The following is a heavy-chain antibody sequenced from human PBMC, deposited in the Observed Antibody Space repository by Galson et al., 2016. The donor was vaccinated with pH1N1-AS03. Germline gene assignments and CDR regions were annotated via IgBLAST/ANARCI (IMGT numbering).Heavy chain of an antibody. Sequence: SVKVSCKASGYTFSNYGITWVRQAPGQGLQWMGWIKNNNDNTIYGQNFQGRVTLTTDPSTNTAYTELKNLRSDDTGVYYCARAFEEYLLRDYSSVFDSWGQGTLVTASS. J-gene: IGHJ4*02. CDR2: IKNNNDNT. CDR1: GYTFSNYG. CDR3: ARAFEEYLLRDYSSVFDS. V-gene: IGHV1-18*01. D-gene: IGHD2/OR15-2a*01.